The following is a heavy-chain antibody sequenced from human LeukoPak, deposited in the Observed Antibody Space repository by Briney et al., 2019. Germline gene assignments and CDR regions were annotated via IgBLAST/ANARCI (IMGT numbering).Heavy chain of an antibody. CDR3: ARGNYYDSSGPMYYFDY. D-gene: IGHD3-22*01. Sequence: GASVKVSCKASGYTFTSYYMHWVRQAPGQGLEWMGIINPSGGSTSYAQKFQGRVNMTRDTSTSTVYMELSSLRSEDTAVYYCARGNYYDSSGPMYYFDYWGQGTLVTVSS. CDR1: GYTFTSYY. V-gene: IGHV1-46*01. CDR2: INPSGGST. J-gene: IGHJ4*02.